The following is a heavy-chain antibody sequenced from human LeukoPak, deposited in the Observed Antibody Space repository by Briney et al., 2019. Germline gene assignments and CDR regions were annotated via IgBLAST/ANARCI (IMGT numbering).Heavy chain of an antibody. J-gene: IGHJ4*02. CDR3: AKDVEGSYYGSGSYTLYYFDY. CDR1: GFTFSSYA. V-gene: IGHV3-23*01. CDR2: ISGSGSRT. Sequence: GGSLRLSCAASGFTFSSYAMSWVRQAPGKGLDWVSTISGSGSRTYYADSVKGRFTISRDNSTLYLQMNSLRAEDTAVYYCAKDVEGSYYGSGSYTLYYFDYWGQGTLVTVSS. D-gene: IGHD3-10*01.